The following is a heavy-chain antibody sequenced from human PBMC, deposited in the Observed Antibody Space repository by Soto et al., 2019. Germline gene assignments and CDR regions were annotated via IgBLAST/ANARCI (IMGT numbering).Heavy chain of an antibody. Sequence: EVQLVESGGGLVQPGRSLRLSCVASGFTFYNHGMHWVRQAPGRGLEWVSGITWSSDSMGYADSVKGRFTISRDNAKNTLYLHMNSLRPENTPLYYCAKEDSGYSGYIEVWGERSTVTVSS. V-gene: IGHV3-9*01. CDR1: GFTFYNHG. CDR2: ITWSSDSM. CDR3: AKEDSGYSGYIEV. D-gene: IGHD2-15*01. J-gene: IGHJ6*03.